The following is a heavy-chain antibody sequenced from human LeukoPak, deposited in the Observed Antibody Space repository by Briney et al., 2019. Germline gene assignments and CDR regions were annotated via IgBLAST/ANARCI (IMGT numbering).Heavy chain of an antibody. V-gene: IGHV3-23*01. Sequence: GGSLRLSCAASGFTFSSYAMNWVRQAPGKGLEWVSTVSGNGGSTFYADSVQGRFTISRDNSKNTLYLQMSSLRAEDTAVYYCAKDRATVIAFFDYWGQGTLVTVSS. D-gene: IGHD2-21*01. J-gene: IGHJ4*02. CDR3: AKDRATVIAFFDY. CDR2: VSGNGGST. CDR1: GFTFSSYA.